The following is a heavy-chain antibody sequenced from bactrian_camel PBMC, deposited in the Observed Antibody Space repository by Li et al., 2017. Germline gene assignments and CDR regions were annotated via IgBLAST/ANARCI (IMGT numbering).Heavy chain of an antibody. CDR2: INSGGGTT. CDR3: VRGGLSRGGSWPD. J-gene: IGHJ4*01. Sequence: QLVESGGGLVQPGGSLRLSCAASGFTFSSYWMNWVRQAPGKGLEWVSIINSGGGTTYYTDSVKGRFTFSRDNAKNTMYLQMSSLKPEDTAKYYCVRGGLSRGGSWPDWGQGTQVTVS. V-gene: IGHV3S25*01. D-gene: IGHD6*01. CDR1: GFTFSSYW.